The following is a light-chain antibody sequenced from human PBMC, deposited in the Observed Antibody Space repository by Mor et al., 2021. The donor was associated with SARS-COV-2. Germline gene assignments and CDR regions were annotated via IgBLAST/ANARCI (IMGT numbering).Light chain of an antibody. V-gene: IGKV3-15*01. J-gene: IGKJ1*01. CDR1: QSVGYD. CDR3: QQYYNWPPR. Sequence: AGEGGSFPCRASQSVGYDLAWYQQKPGQAPRLLIYRASTRATGFPDRFSGSGSGTEFTLTISSLQSEDFAVYYCQQYYNWPPRVGQGTKVE. CDR2: RAS.